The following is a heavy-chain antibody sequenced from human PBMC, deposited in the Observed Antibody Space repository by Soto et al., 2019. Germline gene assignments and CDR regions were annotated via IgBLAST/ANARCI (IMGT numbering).Heavy chain of an antibody. CDR3: ASGVLYYYDSSSYLYYFDY. CDR2: IIPIFGTA. CDR1: GGTFSSYA. Sequence: SVKVSCKXSGGTFSSYAISWVRQAPGQGLEWMGGIIPIFGTANYAQKFQGRVTITADKSTSTAYMELSSLRSEDTAVYYCASGVLYYYDSSSYLYYFDYWGQGTLVTVSS. V-gene: IGHV1-69*06. D-gene: IGHD3-22*01. J-gene: IGHJ4*02.